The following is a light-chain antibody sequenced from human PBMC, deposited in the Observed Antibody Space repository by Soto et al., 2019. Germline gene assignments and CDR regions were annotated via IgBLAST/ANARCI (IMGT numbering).Light chain of an antibody. CDR2: EVN. V-gene: IGLV2-23*02. CDR3: CLYVGSSILM. J-gene: IGLJ3*02. Sequence: QSVLTQPASVSGSPGQSITISCTGTSSDVGLYNLVSWYQQLPGKAPKLIIYEVNERPSGISDRFSGSKSGNTASLTISGLQDEDEADYYCCLYVGSSILMFGGGTKLTVL. CDR1: SSDVGLYNL.